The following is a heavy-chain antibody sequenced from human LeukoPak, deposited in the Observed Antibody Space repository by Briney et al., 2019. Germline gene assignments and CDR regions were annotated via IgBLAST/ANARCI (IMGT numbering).Heavy chain of an antibody. CDR3: ARVNYNDDYDFWSGYYPANWFDP. CDR1: GGSISSGGYY. Sequence: PSETLSLTCTVSGGSISSGGYYWSWIRQHPGKGLEWIGYIYYSGSTYYNPSLKSRVTISVDTSKNQFSLKLSSVTAADTAVYYCARVNYNDDYDFWSGYYPANWFDPWGQGTLVTVSS. D-gene: IGHD3-3*01. CDR2: IYYSGST. V-gene: IGHV4-31*03. J-gene: IGHJ5*02.